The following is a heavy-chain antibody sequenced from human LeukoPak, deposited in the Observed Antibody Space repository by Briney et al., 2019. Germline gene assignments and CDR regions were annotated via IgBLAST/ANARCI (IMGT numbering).Heavy chain of an antibody. Sequence: PGGSLRLSCAASGFTFSSYEMNSVRQAPGKGLEWVSYISSSGSIIYYADSLKGRFTISRDNAKNSLYLQMNSLRAEDTAVYYWARRSGDYDFWSGYYGAYFDYWGQGTLVTVSS. D-gene: IGHD3-3*01. CDR1: GFTFSSYE. CDR3: ARRSGDYDFWSGYYGAYFDY. CDR2: ISSSGSII. V-gene: IGHV3-48*03. J-gene: IGHJ4*02.